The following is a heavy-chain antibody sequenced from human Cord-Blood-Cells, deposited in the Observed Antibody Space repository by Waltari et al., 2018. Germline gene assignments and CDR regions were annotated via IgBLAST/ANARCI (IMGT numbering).Heavy chain of an antibody. CDR2: IYYSGST. J-gene: IGHJ3*02. D-gene: IGHD6-13*01. CDR1: GGSISSSSYY. Sequence: QLQLQESGPGLVKPSETLSLTCTVSGGSISSSSYYWGWIRQPPGKGLEWIGSIYYSGSTDDTPSLKSRVTISVDTSKNQFSRKLSSVTAADTAVYYCARRNKTGDSSWYSRGAFDIWGQGTMVTVSS. CDR3: ARRNKTGDSSWYSRGAFDI. V-gene: IGHV4-39*01.